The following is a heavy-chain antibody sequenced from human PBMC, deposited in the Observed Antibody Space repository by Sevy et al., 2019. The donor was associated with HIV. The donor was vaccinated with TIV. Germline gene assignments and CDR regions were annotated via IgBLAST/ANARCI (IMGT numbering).Heavy chain of an antibody. Sequence: ASVKVSCKSSGGTFNSCAFSWVRQAPGQGLEWMGGIIPIFGLVNNAQRFQGRVTITADKSTSTVFMELSSLRSEDTAVYYCARVGSSISSCPKGDAFDIWGQGTMVTVSS. CDR2: IIPIFGLV. J-gene: IGHJ3*02. CDR3: ARVGSSISSCPKGDAFDI. D-gene: IGHD2-2*01. V-gene: IGHV1-69*10. CDR1: GGTFNSCA.